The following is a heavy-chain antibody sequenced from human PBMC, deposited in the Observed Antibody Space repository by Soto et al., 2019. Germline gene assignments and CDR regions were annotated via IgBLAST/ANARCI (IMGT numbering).Heavy chain of an antibody. J-gene: IGHJ6*02. CDR1: GGSISGYS. CDR3: SRVGCSNSKCYTRGMDV. V-gene: IGHV4-4*07. Sequence: SETLSGTSTVPGGSISGYSWSWVSQPAGKGQEWVGRICSGGTTNYSPSLKRRFTMSLDTSKDQFALHLNSVTAADTAVYYCSRVGCSNSKCYTRGMDVWGQGTLVT. D-gene: IGHD2-2*01. CDR2: ICSGGTT.